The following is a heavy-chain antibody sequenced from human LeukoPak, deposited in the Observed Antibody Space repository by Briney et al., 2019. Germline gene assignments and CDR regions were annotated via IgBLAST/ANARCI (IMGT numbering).Heavy chain of an antibody. CDR3: AKDVNYYGSGSYFDY. CDR1: GFTFSSYD. D-gene: IGHD3-10*01. J-gene: IGHJ4*02. Sequence: GGSLRLSCAASGFTFSSYDIQWVRQAPGKGLEWVSVISGSGGSTYYADSVKGRFTISRDNSKNTLYLQMNSLRAEDTAVYYCAKDVNYYGSGSYFDYWGQGTLVTVSS. CDR2: ISGSGGST. V-gene: IGHV3-23*01.